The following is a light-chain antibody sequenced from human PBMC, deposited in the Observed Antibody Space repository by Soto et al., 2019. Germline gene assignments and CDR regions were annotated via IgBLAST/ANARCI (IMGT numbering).Light chain of an antibody. CDR2: DAS. CDR1: QDINIY. V-gene: IGKV1-33*01. CDR3: QQYDIRPIT. J-gene: IGKJ5*01. Sequence: DIQMTQSPSSLFASVGYRGTITCQATQDINIYLNWYQQKPGKAPNLLIYDASNLEIGVPSRFSGSGSGTHFTFTISSLQTEDIGTYYCQQYDIRPITFGRGTRLEIK.